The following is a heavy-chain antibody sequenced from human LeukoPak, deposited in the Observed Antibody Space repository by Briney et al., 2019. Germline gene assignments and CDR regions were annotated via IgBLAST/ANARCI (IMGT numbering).Heavy chain of an antibody. CDR3: ARLGGYCSSTSCAHWYFDL. CDR1: GYTFTSFY. CDR2: INPSGCST. D-gene: IGHD2-2*01. Sequence: GASVKVSCQAYGYTFTSFYMHWVRQAPPQGLERMGIINPSGCSTSYAQKFQGRVTMTRDMSTSTVYMELSSLRSEDTAVYYCARLGGYCSSTSCAHWYFDLWGRGTLVTVSS. J-gene: IGHJ2*01. V-gene: IGHV1-46*01.